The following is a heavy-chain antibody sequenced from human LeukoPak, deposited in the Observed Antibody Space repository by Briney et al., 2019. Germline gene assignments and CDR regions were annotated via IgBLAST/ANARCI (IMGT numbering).Heavy chain of an antibody. CDR3: ARGDQVGWFDP. CDR2: IIPIFGTA. V-gene: IGHV1-69*05. CDR1: AGTFSSYA. J-gene: IGHJ5*02. D-gene: IGHD1-26*01. Sequence: SVKVSCKASAGTFSSYAISWVRQAPGQGLERRGRIIPIFGTANYAQKFQGRVTITTDESTSTAYMELSSLRSEDTAVYYCARGDQVGWFDPWGQGTLVTVSS.